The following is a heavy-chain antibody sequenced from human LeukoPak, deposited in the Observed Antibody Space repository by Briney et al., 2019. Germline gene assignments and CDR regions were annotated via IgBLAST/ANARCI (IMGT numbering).Heavy chain of an antibody. CDR1: GGSFSGYY. CDR3: ARHRNYYDKSPMDV. V-gene: IGHV4-34*01. J-gene: IGHJ6*03. CDR2: INHSGST. Sequence: PSETLSLTCAVYGGSFSGYYWSWIRQPPGKGLEWIGEINHSGSTNYNPSLKSRVTISVDTSKNQFSLKLSSVTAADTAVYYCARHRNYYDKSPMDVWGKGTTVTVSS. D-gene: IGHD3-22*01.